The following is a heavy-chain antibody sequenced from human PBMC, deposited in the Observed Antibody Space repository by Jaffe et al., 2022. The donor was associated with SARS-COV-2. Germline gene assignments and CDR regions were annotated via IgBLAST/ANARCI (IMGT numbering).Heavy chain of an antibody. D-gene: IGHD2-2*02. V-gene: IGHV1-3*01. CDR1: GYTFTSYA. J-gene: IGHJ4*02. CDR3: ARDEDIVVVPAAIGGMPFDY. CDR2: INAGNGNT. Sequence: QVQLVQSGAEVKKPGASVKVSCKASGYTFTSYAMHWVRQAPGQRLEWMGWINAGNGNTKYSQKFQGRVTITRDTSASTAYMELSSLRSEDTAVYYCARDEDIVVVPAAIGGMPFDYWGQGTLVTVSS.